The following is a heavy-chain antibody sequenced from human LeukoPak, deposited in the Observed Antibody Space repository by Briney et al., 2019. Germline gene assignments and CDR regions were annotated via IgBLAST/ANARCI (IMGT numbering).Heavy chain of an antibody. J-gene: IGHJ3*02. D-gene: IGHD5-18*01. V-gene: IGHV3-23*01. Sequence: GGSLRLSCAASGFTFSSYAMSGVRQAPGKGLEWVSAISGSGGSTYYADSVKGRFTISRDNSKNTLYLQMNSLRAEDTAVYYCAKDQKGGWLRGAFDIWGQGTMVTVSS. CDR1: GFTFSSYA. CDR2: ISGSGGST. CDR3: AKDQKGGWLRGAFDI.